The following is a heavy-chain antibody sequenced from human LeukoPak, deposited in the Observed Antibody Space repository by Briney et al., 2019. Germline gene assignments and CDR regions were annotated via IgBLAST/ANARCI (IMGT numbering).Heavy chain of an antibody. CDR3: ARQTGSGLFILP. CDR1: GGSISSSSYS. D-gene: IGHD3/OR15-3a*01. V-gene: IGHV4-39*01. Sequence: SETLSLTCTVSGGSISSSSYSWGWLRQPPGKGLEWIGSIFHSGTTYYNPSLKSRVTISLDTSTNQFSLKLTSVTAADTAVYYCARQTGSGLFILPGGQGTLVTVSS. J-gene: IGHJ4*02. CDR2: IFHSGTT.